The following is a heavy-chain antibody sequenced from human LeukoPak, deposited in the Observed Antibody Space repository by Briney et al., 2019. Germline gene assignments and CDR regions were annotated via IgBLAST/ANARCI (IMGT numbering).Heavy chain of an antibody. J-gene: IGHJ6*02. CDR3: VRDTPGDGLDV. Sequence: GGSLRLSCAASGFTFSSYSMNWVRQAPGKGLEWVSSISSSSSYIYYADSVKGRFTISRDNAKNSLYLQMNSLRVEDTAVYYCVRDTPGDGLDVWGQGTTVTVSS. CDR1: GFTFSSYS. CDR2: ISSSSSYI. V-gene: IGHV3-21*01.